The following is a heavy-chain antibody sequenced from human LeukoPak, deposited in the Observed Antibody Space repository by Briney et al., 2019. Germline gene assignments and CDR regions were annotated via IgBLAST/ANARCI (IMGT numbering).Heavy chain of an antibody. J-gene: IGHJ4*02. Sequence: ASVKVSCKASGYTFSSNYMHWVRQAPGQGLEWMGVIDPSGGGTSYAQKFQGIVTLTRDMSTSTVYMALSSLRSEDTAVYYCARATPGFGRNVEKYFDYWGQGTLVTVSS. V-gene: IGHV1-46*01. D-gene: IGHD1-1*01. CDR2: IDPSGGGT. CDR3: ARATPGFGRNVEKYFDY. CDR1: GYTFSSNY.